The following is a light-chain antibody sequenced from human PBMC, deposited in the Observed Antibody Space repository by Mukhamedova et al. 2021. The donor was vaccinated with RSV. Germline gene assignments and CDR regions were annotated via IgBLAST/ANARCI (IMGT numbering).Light chain of an antibody. V-gene: IGKV3-15*01. CDR1: QSVSSN. CDR3: QQYNNWPPAS. J-gene: IGKJ2*03. Sequence: QSVSSNLAWYQQKPGQAPRLLIYGASTRATGIPARFSGSGSGTEFTLTISSMQSEDFAVYYCQQYNNWPPASFGQGTKLEIK. CDR2: GAS.